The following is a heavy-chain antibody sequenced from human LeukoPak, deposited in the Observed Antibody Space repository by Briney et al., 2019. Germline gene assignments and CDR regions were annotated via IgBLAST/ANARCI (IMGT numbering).Heavy chain of an antibody. J-gene: IGHJ4*02. V-gene: IGHV4-59*12. Sequence: SETLSLTCTVSGGSISSYYWSWIRQPPGKGLEWIGYIYYSGSTNYNPSLKSRVTISVDTSKNQFSLKLSSVTAADTAVYYCARDNGPYGGNSGIAYWGQGTLVTVSS. D-gene: IGHD4-23*01. CDR2: IYYSGST. CDR1: GGSISSYY. CDR3: ARDNGPYGGNSGIAY.